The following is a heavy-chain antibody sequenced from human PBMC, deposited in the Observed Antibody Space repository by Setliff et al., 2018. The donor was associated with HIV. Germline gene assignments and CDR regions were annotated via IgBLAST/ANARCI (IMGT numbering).Heavy chain of an antibody. D-gene: IGHD6-19*01. Sequence: PVESLTISCKGSGYSFTSYWIGWVRQMPGKCLEWMGIIYPGDSDTRYSPSFQGQVTISADKSISTAYLQWSSLKATDTAMYYCARSIVVAGHFDYWGQGTLVTVSS. J-gene: IGHJ4*02. V-gene: IGHV5-51*01. CDR1: GYSFTSYW. CDR2: IYPGDSDT. CDR3: ARSIVVAGHFDY.